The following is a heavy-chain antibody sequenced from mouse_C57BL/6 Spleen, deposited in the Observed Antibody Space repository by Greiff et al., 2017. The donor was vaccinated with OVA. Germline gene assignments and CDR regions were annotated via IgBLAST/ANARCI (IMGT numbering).Heavy chain of an antibody. CDR3: ARQRGSGTGYFDV. CDR1: GFTFSDYG. J-gene: IGHJ1*03. Sequence: DVMLVESGGGLVQPGGSLKLSCAASGFTFSDYGMAWVRQAPRKGPEWVAFISNLAYSIYYADTVTGRFTISRENAKNTLYLEMSSLRSEDTAMYYCARQRGSGTGYFDVWGTGTTVTVSS. CDR2: ISNLAYSI. D-gene: IGHD4-1*01. V-gene: IGHV5-15*01.